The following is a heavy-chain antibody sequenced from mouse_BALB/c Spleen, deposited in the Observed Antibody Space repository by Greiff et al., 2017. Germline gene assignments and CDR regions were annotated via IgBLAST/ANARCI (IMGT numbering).Heavy chain of an antibody. Sequence: EVMLVESGGDLVKPGGSLKLSCAASGFTFSSYGMSWVRQTPDKRLEWVATISSGGSYTYYPDSVKGRFTISRDNAKNTLYLQMSSLKSEDTAMYYCARQGNGYDGYAMDYWGQGTSVTVSS. V-gene: IGHV5-6*01. CDR1: GFTFSSYG. CDR2: ISSGGSYT. CDR3: ARQGNGYDGYAMDY. J-gene: IGHJ4*01. D-gene: IGHD2-2*01.